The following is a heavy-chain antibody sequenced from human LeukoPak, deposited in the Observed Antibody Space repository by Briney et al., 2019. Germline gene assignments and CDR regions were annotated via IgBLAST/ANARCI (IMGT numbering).Heavy chain of an antibody. V-gene: IGHV1-18*01. D-gene: IGHD2-8*01. CDR3: ARDLLGCTNGVCYLSPLVY. J-gene: IGHJ4*02. CDR2: ISAYNGNT. CDR1: GYTFTSYG. Sequence: ASVKVSCKASGYTFTSYGISWVRQAPGQGLEWMGWISAYNGNTNYAQKLQGRVTMTTDTSTSTAYMELRSLRSDDTAVYYCARDLLGCTNGVCYLSPLVYWGQGTLVTVSS.